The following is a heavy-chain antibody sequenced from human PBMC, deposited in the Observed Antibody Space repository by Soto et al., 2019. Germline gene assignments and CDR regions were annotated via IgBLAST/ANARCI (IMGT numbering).Heavy chain of an antibody. D-gene: IGHD1-20*01. CDR1: GGSMSNGYYY. Sequence: PSETLSLTCTVSGGSMSNGYYYWSWVRQNPGKGLEWIGHIYHSGRTYYNPSLKSRVGILVDTSKNQFSLNLNSVTAADTAVYYGARWVEVSLDYFDSWGQGNPVTVSS. V-gene: IGHV4-31*03. CDR3: ARWVEVSLDYFDS. CDR2: IYHSGRT. J-gene: IGHJ4*02.